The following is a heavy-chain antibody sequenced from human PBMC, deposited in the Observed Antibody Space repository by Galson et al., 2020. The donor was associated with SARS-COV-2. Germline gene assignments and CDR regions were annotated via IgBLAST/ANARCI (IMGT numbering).Heavy chain of an antibody. V-gene: IGHV4-31*03. Sequence: SETLSLTCTVSGDSISSGGYYWSWIRQHPGKGLEWIGYIHYSGSTDYNPSLKSRLTISVDTSKNQFSLKLSSVTAADTAVYYCARNHYFDYWGQGTQVTVSS. CDR3: ARNHYFDY. J-gene: IGHJ4*02. CDR2: IHYSGST. CDR1: GDSISSGGYY.